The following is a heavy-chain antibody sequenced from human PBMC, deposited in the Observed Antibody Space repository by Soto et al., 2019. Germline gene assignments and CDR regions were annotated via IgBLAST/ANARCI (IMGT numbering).Heavy chain of an antibody. CDR3: ARDTRNGPNWNYFY. CDR2: ISAYNGNT. Sequence: GASVKVSCKTSGYTFTSYGISWVRQAPGQGLEWMGWISAYNGNTNYAQKLQGRVTMTTDTSTSTAYMELRSLRSDDTAVYYCARDTRNGPNWNYFYWGQGTLVTVSS. J-gene: IGHJ4*02. D-gene: IGHD1-7*01. V-gene: IGHV1-18*01. CDR1: GYTFTSYG.